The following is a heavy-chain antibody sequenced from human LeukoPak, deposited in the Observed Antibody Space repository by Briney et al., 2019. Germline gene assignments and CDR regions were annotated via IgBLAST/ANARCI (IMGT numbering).Heavy chain of an antibody. J-gene: IGHJ3*02. CDR2: INSDSNYI. V-gene: IGHV3-21*01. Sequence: GSLRLSCAASGFTFRSYSMNWVRQAPGKGLEWVSSINSDSNYIYYADSVQGRFTISRDNAKNSLYLQMNSLRAEDTAVYYCAVAYYYGSGDAFDIWGQGTEVTVSS. CDR3: AVAYYYGSGDAFDI. D-gene: IGHD3-10*01. CDR1: GFTFRSYS.